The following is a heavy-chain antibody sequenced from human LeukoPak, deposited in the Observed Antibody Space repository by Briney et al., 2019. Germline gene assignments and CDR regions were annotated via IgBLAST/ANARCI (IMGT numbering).Heavy chain of an antibody. Sequence: PGGSLRLSCAASGFTFSDYYMSWIRQAPGKGLEWVSYIGDSGTTIYYAGSVKGRFTISWDNAKNSLYLQMNSLRAEDTALYHCARDDGPLGYWGQGTLVTVSS. J-gene: IGHJ4*02. CDR3: ARDDGPLGY. CDR2: IGDSGTTI. D-gene: IGHD2-8*01. V-gene: IGHV3-11*01. CDR1: GFTFSDYY.